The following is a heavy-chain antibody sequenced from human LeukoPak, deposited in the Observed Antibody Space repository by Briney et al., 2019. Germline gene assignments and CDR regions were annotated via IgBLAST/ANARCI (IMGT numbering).Heavy chain of an antibody. CDR3: AKSSAGGYAGNFDS. CDR1: GFSFKTYA. V-gene: IGHV3-23*01. CDR2: ITGRASST. Sequence: GGSLRLSCAASGFSFKTYAMSWVRQAPGKGLEWVSGITGRASSTYHADSVKGRFTISRDNSKNILYLQMTSLRAEDTALYFCAKSSAGGYAGNFDSWGQGTLVTVSS. D-gene: IGHD3-16*01. J-gene: IGHJ4*02.